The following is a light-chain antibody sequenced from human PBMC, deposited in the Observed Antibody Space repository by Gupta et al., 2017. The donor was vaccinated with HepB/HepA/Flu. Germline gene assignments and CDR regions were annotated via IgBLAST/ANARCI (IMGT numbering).Light chain of an antibody. Sequence: DVQMTKYPSYLSASVGDRVTITGRASQRIIRYLNWYQQKPGKGPKLLIYAASSLQSWVPSRFSGSGACTEFTPTISSRQPEDFATDYCQQSYSTPTWTFGEGTKVEIK. J-gene: IGKJ1*01. V-gene: IGKV1-39*01. CDR3: QQSYSTPTWT. CDR2: AAS. CDR1: QRIIRY.